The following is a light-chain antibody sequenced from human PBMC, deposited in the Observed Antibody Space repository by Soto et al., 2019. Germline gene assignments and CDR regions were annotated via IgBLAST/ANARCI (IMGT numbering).Light chain of an antibody. V-gene: IGLV1-44*01. Sequence: QSVLTQPPSASGTPGQRVTISWYGSSSNIGSNTVNWYQQLPGTAPKLLIYSNNQRPSGVPDRFSGSKSGTSASLAISGLQSEDEADYYCAAWDDSLNGSVFGTGTKLTVL. CDR2: SNN. J-gene: IGLJ1*01. CDR3: AAWDDSLNGSV. CDR1: SSNIGSNT.